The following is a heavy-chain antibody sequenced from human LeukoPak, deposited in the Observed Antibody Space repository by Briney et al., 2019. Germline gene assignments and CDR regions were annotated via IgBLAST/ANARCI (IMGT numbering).Heavy chain of an antibody. CDR2: IYHTGST. CDR3: ARSEPDTAMDETPYYYYGMDV. Sequence: SETLSLTCTVSGGSVYSDTYHWSWIRQPPGRGLEWIGYIYHTGSTYYNPSLKSRVTISVDTSKNQFSLKLSSVTAADTAVYYCARSEPDTAMDETPYYYYGMDVWGQGTTVTVSS. D-gene: IGHD5-18*01. V-gene: IGHV4-61*01. J-gene: IGHJ6*02. CDR1: GGSVYSDTYH.